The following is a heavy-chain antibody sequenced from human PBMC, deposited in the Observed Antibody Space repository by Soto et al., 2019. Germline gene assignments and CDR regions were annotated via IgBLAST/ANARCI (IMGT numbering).Heavy chain of an antibody. J-gene: IGHJ4*02. CDR2: ISGSGGST. CDR1: GFTFSNYA. D-gene: IGHD3-22*01. V-gene: IGHV3-23*01. Sequence: GGSLRLSCAASGFTFSNYAIHWVRQAPGKGLEWVAAISGSGGSTYYADSVKGRFTISRDNSKNTLYLQMNSLRAEDTAVYYCANLYDSSGYYPRGYYFDYWGQGTLVTVSS. CDR3: ANLYDSSGYYPRGYYFDY.